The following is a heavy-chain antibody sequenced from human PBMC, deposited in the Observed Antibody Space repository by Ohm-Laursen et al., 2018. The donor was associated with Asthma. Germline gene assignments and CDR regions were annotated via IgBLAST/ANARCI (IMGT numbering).Heavy chain of an antibody. CDR1: GYTFTRYA. CDR3: ARGHSSAWYVQGY. D-gene: IGHD6-19*01. CDR2: INTNTGNP. J-gene: IGHJ4*02. V-gene: IGHV7-4-1*02. Sequence: GSSVKVSCKASGYTFTRYAMNWVRQAPGQGLEWMGGINTNTGNPTYAQGFTGRFVFSLDTSVSTAYLQISSLKAEDTAVYYCARGHSSAWYVQGYWGQGTLVTVSS.